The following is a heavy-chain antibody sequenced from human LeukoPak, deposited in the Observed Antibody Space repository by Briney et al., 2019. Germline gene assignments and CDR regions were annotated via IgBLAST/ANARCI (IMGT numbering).Heavy chain of an antibody. CDR2: ISGSGGST. D-gene: IGHD4-17*01. Sequence: GGSLRLSCAASGFTFSSYAMSWVRQAPGKGLEWVSAISGSGGSTYYADSVKGRFTISRDNSKNTLYLQMNSLGAEDTAVYYCAKVFNLYGDYAPFDYWGQGTLVTVSS. V-gene: IGHV3-23*01. CDR1: GFTFSSYA. J-gene: IGHJ4*02. CDR3: AKVFNLYGDYAPFDY.